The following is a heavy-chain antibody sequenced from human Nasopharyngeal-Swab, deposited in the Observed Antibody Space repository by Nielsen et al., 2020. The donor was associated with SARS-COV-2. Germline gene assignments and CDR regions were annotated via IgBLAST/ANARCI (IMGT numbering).Heavy chain of an antibody. Sequence: GGSLRLSCAASGFTFSSYGMHWVRQAPGKGLEWVAFIRYDGSKHYADSVKGRFTISRDNSKNTLYLQMNSLRAEDTAVYYCAKDGGTIFDYWGQGTLVTVSS. D-gene: IGHD3-16*01. V-gene: IGHV3-30*02. CDR1: GFTFSSYG. CDR2: IRYDGSK. CDR3: AKDGGTIFDY. J-gene: IGHJ4*02.